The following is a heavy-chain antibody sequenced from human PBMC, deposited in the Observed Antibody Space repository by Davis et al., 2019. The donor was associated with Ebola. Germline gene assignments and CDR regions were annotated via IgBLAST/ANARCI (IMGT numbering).Heavy chain of an antibody. CDR3: AHQGGSRSTYLDY. CDR2: IYWDDSR. D-gene: IGHD2/OR15-2a*01. J-gene: IGHJ4*02. V-gene: IGHV2-5*02. Sequence: SGPTLVKPTQTLTLTCTFSGFSLSTRDVGVGWIRQPPGKALEWLAFIYWDDSRNYSPSLKARLTVTKDNYRNQVVLTMTNMDPMDTATYYCAHQGGSRSTYLDYWGQGALVTVSA. CDR1: GFSLSTRDVG.